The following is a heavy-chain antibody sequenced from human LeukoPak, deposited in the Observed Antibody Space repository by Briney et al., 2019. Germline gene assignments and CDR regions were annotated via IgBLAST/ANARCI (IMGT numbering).Heavy chain of an antibody. CDR2: IYYSGST. J-gene: IGHJ4*02. D-gene: IGHD4-11*01. CDR3: ARGTVTTYYFDY. Sequence: PSETLSLTCTVSGGSISSSSYYWGWIRQSPGKGLEWIGNIYYSGSTYYNPSLKSRVTISVDTSKNQFSLKLSSVTAADTAVYYCARGTVTTYYFDYWGQGTLVTVSS. V-gene: IGHV4-39*07. CDR1: GGSISSSSYY.